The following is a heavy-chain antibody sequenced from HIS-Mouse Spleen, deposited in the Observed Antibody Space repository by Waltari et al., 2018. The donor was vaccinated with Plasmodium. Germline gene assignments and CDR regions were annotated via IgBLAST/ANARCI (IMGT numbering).Heavy chain of an antibody. V-gene: IGHV3-7*02. CDR1: GFTFSSYW. Sequence: EVQLVESGGGLVQPGGSLRLSCAAPGFTFSSYWMSWVRQAPGKGLEWVANIKQDGSEKYYVDSVKGRFTISRDNAKNSRYLQMNSLRAEDTAVYYCASSWYWYFDLWGRGTLVTVSS. CDR3: ASSWYWYFDL. CDR2: IKQDGSEK. J-gene: IGHJ2*01. D-gene: IGHD6-13*01.